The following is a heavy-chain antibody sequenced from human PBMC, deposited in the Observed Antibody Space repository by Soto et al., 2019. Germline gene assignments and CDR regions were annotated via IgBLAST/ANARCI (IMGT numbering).Heavy chain of an antibody. J-gene: IGHJ3*01. D-gene: IGHD3-22*01. CDR2: LYSSGST. CDR3: AARPLLPGAP. CDR1: GFTFTGND. Sequence: EVQLVESGGGLIQPGGSLRLSCAASGFTFTGNDMNWVRQAPGKGLEWVSLLYSSGSTYYADSVKGRFTISRDNSNNTFYLQMSSLRAEVTAVYYCAARPLLPGAPWGQGTMVTVSS. V-gene: IGHV3-53*01.